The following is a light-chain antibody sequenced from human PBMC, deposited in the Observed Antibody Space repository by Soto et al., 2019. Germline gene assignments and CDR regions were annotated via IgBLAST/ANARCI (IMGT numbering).Light chain of an antibody. V-gene: IGKV1-5*01. CDR1: QRIANW. J-gene: IGKJ1*01. CDR3: QQSTT. Sequence: DIQMTQSPSTLSASVGDRVTITCRTSQRIANWLAWYQQKPGKAPKRLIYDASTLESGVPSRFSGSGSGTEFTLTISSLQPDDFATYYCQQSTTFGQGTTVDIK. CDR2: DAS.